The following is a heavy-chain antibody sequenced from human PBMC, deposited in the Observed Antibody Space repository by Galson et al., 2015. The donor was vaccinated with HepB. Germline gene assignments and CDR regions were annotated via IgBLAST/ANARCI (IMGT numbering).Heavy chain of an antibody. CDR3: ARREAGWASYGMDV. CDR2: IIPILGIA. V-gene: IGHV1-69*02. Sequence: SVKVSCKASGGTFSSYTISWVRQAPGQGLEWMGRIIPILGIANHAQKFQGRVTITADKSTSTAYMELSSLRSEDTAVYYCARREAGWASYGMDVWGQGTTVTVSS. CDR1: GGTFSSYT. D-gene: IGHD6-13*01. J-gene: IGHJ6*02.